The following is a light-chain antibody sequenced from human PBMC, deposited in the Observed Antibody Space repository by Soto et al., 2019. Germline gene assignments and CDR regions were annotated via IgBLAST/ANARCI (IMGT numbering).Light chain of an antibody. CDR1: QGISNY. CDR2: ASS. J-gene: IGKJ4*01. V-gene: IGKV1-27*01. Sequence: DIQMTQSPSSLSASVGDRVTITCRASQGISNYLAWYQQKPGKVPKLLIYASSTLQSGVPSRFSGSGSGTHFTLTISRLQPEDVATYYCQKYKSAPSLTFGGGTKVEIK. CDR3: QKYKSAPSLT.